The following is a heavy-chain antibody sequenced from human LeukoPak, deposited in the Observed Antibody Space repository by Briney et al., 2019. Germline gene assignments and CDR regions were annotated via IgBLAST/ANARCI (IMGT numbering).Heavy chain of an antibody. J-gene: IGHJ6*02. CDR3: ARVRCSGGSCYLYYYYYGMGV. V-gene: IGHV4-4*02. D-gene: IGHD2-15*01. CDR2: IYHSGST. Sequence: SGTLSLTCAVSGGSISSSNWWSWVRQPPGKGLEWIGEIYHSGSTNYNPSLKSRVTISVDKSKNQFSLKLSSVTAADTAVYYCARVRCSGGSCYLYYYYYGMGVWGQGTTVTVSS. CDR1: GGSISSSNW.